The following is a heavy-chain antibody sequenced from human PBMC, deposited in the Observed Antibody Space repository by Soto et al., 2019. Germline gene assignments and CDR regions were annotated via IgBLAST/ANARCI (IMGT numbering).Heavy chain of an antibody. CDR1: GYTFTVCY. D-gene: IGHD3-9*01. J-gene: IGHJ4*02. CDR3: ARGTRLVTSSGYFDY. CDR2: INPNSGGT. Sequence: GASVKVACKASGYTFTVCYMHWVRQAPGQGLEWMGWINPNSGGTNYAQKLQGWVTMTRDTSISTAYMELSRLRSDDTAVYYCARGTRLVTSSGYFDYWGQGTLVTVSS. V-gene: IGHV1-2*04.